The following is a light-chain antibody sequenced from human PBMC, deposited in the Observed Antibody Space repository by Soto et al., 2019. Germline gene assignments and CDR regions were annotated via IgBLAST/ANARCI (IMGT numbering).Light chain of an antibody. V-gene: IGKV2-28*01. CDR3: MQGLRPMYT. CDR2: LGS. Sequence: IALTQSPLSLSVTPGEPASISCRSSQTLLHSNGYTYLHWYLQKPGQSPQLLIYLGSNRASGVPDRFSGSGSGTDFTLKINRVQAEDVGVFYCMQGLRPMYTFGQGTKLEIK. J-gene: IGKJ2*01. CDR1: QTLLHSNGYTY.